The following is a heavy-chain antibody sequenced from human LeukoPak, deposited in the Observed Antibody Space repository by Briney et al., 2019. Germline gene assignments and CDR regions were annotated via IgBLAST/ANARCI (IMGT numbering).Heavy chain of an antibody. CDR3: ARHRGGLELPYYYYMDV. CDR2: IYYSGST. J-gene: IGHJ6*03. D-gene: IGHD1-7*01. CDR1: DGSISSSSYY. V-gene: IGHV4-39*01. Sequence: SETLSLTCTVSDGSISSSSYYWGWIRQPPGKGLEWIGSIYYSGSTYYNPSLKSRVTISVDTSKNQFSLKLSSVTAADTAVYYCARHRGGLELPYYYYMDVWGKGTTVTVSS.